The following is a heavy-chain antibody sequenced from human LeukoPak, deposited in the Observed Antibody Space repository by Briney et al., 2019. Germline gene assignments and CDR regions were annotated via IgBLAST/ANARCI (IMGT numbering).Heavy chain of an antibody. CDR1: GFTLSGYE. V-gene: IGHV3-48*03. CDR2: ISPSGGNI. D-gene: IGHD5-24*01. CDR3: GSCAVHGAGDGDDL. Sequence: GGSLRLSCAPSGFTLSGYELIWVRQAPGKGLEWVSYISPSGGNIYYADSVKGRFTISRDNAKDALYLQMNSLRAEDTAVYYCGSCAVHGAGDGDDLWGQGTLVTVSS. J-gene: IGHJ5*02.